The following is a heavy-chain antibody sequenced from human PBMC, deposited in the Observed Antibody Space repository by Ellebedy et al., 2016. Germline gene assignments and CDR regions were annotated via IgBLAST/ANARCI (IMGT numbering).Heavy chain of an antibody. Sequence: SETLSLTCNVSGGSVSSECWNWIRRPPGKGLEWIGFVFHTGTTNYNPSLKRRVTISVDTSKSQFSLRLTSVTAADTAVYYCAKWNGGWYAFEVWGQGTMVTVSS. CDR3: AKWNGGWYAFEV. V-gene: IGHV4-59*02. J-gene: IGHJ3*01. CDR2: VFHTGTT. D-gene: IGHD6-19*01. CDR1: GGSVSSEC.